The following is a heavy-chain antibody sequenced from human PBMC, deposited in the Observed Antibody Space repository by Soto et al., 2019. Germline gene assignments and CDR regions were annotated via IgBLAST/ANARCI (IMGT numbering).Heavy chain of an antibody. V-gene: IGHV1-69*01. D-gene: IGHD1-7*01. CDR1: GGTFSSYA. Sequence: QVQLVQSGAEVKKPGSSVKVSCKASGGTFSSYAISWVRQAPGQGLEWMGGIIPIFGTANYAQKFQGRVTITADESTSTAYMELSSLRSEGTAVYYCQAGTTFPDIYYYGMDVWGQGTTVTVSS. CDR2: IIPIFGTA. CDR3: QAGTTFPDIYYYGMDV. J-gene: IGHJ6*02.